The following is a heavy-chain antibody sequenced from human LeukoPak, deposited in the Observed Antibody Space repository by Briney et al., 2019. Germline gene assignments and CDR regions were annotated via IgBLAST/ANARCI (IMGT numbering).Heavy chain of an antibody. CDR2: ISDSGKT. V-gene: IGHV4-39*01. J-gene: IGHJ4*02. CDR1: GASITSNDYS. CDR3: ARLRVAMVRGVPYFDS. D-gene: IGHD3-10*01. Sequence: SETLSLTCTVSGASITSNDYSWSWIRQPPGKGLEWIGMISDSGKTYFNPSLKSRVTISADTSRNQFSLRQTSLTAADTAVYYCARLRVAMVRGVPYFDSWGQGALVTVSS.